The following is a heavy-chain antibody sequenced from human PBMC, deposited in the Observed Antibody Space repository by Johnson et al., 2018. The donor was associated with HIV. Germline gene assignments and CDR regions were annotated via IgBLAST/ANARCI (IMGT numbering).Heavy chain of an antibody. CDR2: IYSGGSP. J-gene: IGHJ3*02. Sequence: VQLVESGGGLIQPGGSLRLSCAASGFTVSSNYMSWVRQAPGKGLEWVSVIYSGGSPYYADSVKGRFTLISDNSKNTPHLQTNSLRAEDTAVYYCARGCLRRDGYNSGADAFDIWGQGTMVTVSS. V-gene: IGHV3-53*01. D-gene: IGHD5-24*01. CDR1: GFTVSSNY. CDR3: ARGCLRRDGYNSGADAFDI.